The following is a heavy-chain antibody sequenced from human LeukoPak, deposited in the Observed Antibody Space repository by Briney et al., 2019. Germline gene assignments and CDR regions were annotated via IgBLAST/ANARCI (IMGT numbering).Heavy chain of an antibody. CDR2: INSRTGAI. CDR1: GFTFSTYN. CDR3: VKGVGHFDFWGGYSR. V-gene: IGHV3-48*04. D-gene: IGHD3-3*01. Sequence: GGSLRLSCAASGFTFSTYNMSWVRQAPGKGLEWISDINSRTGAIYYADSVKGRFTISRDNAENSLYLQMNSLRAEDTAVYYCVKGVGHFDFWGGYSRWGQGTLVTVSS. J-gene: IGHJ4*02.